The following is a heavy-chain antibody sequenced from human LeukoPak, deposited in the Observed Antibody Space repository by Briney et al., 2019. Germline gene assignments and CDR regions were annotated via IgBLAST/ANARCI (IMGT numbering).Heavy chain of an antibody. CDR1: GGSFSGYY. J-gene: IGHJ6*02. CDR2: INHSGST. Sequence: SETLSLTCAVYGGSFSGYYWSWIRQPPGKGLEWIGEINHSGSTNYNPSFKSRVTISVDTSKNQFSLKLSPVTAADTAVYYCARNFPRWGYYHTLFYYYGMDVWGQGTTVTVSS. CDR3: ARNFPRWGYYHTLFYYYGMDV. V-gene: IGHV4-34*01. D-gene: IGHD3-22*01.